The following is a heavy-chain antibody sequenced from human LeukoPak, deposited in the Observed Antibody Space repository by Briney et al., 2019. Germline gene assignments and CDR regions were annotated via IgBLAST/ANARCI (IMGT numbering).Heavy chain of an antibody. CDR1: GGTFSSYA. V-gene: IGHV1-69*06. CDR2: IIPIFGTA. D-gene: IGHD5/OR15-5a*01. CDR3: GRLVSVNGLGHNWFDP. Sequence: ASVTVTCKASGGTFSSYAINWVRQPPGPGLEWMGGIIPIFGTANYDNKFHDRVTITAEKSTSTAYRELSRWTSEDTAVYYCGRLVSVNGLGHNWFDPSGQGTLVTASS. J-gene: IGHJ5*02.